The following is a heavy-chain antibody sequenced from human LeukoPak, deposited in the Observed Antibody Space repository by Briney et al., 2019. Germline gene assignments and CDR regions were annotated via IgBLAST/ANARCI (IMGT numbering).Heavy chain of an antibody. CDR3: ARDFGGLGGWSIDY. Sequence: GGSLRLSCAASGFTFSDYYMSWIRQAPGKGLEWVSSISNSSSNTNYADSVKGRFTISRDNSKNTLYLQMNSLRDEDSAVYYCARDFGGLGGWSIDYWGQGTLVTVSS. V-gene: IGHV3-11*06. CDR2: ISNSSSNT. CDR1: GFTFSDYY. D-gene: IGHD6-19*01. J-gene: IGHJ4*02.